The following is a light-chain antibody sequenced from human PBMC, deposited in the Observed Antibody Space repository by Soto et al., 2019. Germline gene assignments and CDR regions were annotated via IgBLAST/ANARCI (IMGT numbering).Light chain of an antibody. CDR2: AAS. J-gene: IGKJ2*01. CDR1: QRISSY. V-gene: IGKV1-33*01. Sequence: DIQMTQSPSSLAASVGDRVTITCRASQRISSYLDWYQQKPGKAPKLLIYAASSLQSGVPSRFSGSGSGKDFIFTISRLQPEDIAIHYCQQYENLPYTFGPGTKVDNK. CDR3: QQYENLPYT.